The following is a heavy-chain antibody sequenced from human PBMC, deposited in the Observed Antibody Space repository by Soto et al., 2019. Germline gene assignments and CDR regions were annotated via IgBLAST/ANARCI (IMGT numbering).Heavy chain of an antibody. CDR1: GFTFSSYS. CDR2: ISSSSSTI. J-gene: IGHJ4*02. Sequence: EVQLVESGGGLVQPGGSLRLSCAASGFTFSSYSMNWVRQAPGKGLEWVSYISSSSSTIYYADSVKSRFTISRDNANNSLYLQMNSQRDEDTAVYYCARSLAATAYFDYWGKGTLFTVSS. D-gene: IGHD6-25*01. CDR3: ARSLAATAYFDY. V-gene: IGHV3-48*02.